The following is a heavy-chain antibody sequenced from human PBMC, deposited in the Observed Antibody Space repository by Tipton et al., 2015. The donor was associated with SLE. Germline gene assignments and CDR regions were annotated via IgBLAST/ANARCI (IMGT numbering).Heavy chain of an antibody. CDR1: GFTFSSYA. D-gene: IGHD6-13*01. CDR3: AKDLGIAAAGPFDY. CDR2: ISWNSGSI. J-gene: IGHJ4*02. V-gene: IGHV3-9*01. Sequence: SLRLSCAASGFTFSSYAMSWVRQAPGKGLEWVSAISWNSGSIGYADSVKGRFTISRDNAKNSLYLQMNSLRAEDTALYYCAKDLGIAAAGPFDYWGQGTLVTVSS.